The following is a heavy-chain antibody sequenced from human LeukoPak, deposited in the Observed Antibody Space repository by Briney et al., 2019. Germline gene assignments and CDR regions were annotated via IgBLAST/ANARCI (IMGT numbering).Heavy chain of an antibody. CDR2: ISAYNGNT. CDR1: GYTFTSYG. Sequence: ASVKVSCKASGYTFTSYGISWVRQAPGQGLERMGWISAYNGNTNYAQKLQGRVTMTTDTSTSTAYMELRSLRSDDTAVYYCARDGQGYYYDSSGYYPTDYWGQGTLVTVSS. D-gene: IGHD3-22*01. CDR3: ARDGQGYYYDSSGYYPTDY. J-gene: IGHJ4*02. V-gene: IGHV1-18*01.